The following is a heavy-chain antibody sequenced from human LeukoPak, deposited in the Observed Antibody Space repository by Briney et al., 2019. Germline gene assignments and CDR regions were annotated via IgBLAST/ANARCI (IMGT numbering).Heavy chain of an antibody. CDR2: ISGSGGST. CDR3: AKGSGYFDWLYGY. J-gene: IGHJ4*02. V-gene: IGHV3-23*01. CDR1: GGSFSGYY. D-gene: IGHD3-9*01. Sequence: PSETLSLTCAVYGGSFSGYYWSWIRQPPGKGLEWVSAISGSGGSTYYADSVKGRFTISRDNSKNTLYLQMNSLRAEDTAVYYCAKGSGYFDWLYGYWGQGTLDTVSS.